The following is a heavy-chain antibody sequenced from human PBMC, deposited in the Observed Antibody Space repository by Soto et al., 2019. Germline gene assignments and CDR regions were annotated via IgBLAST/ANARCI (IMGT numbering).Heavy chain of an antibody. V-gene: IGHV3-23*01. CDR2: ISGSGGST. J-gene: IGHJ4*02. D-gene: IGHD2-15*01. CDR3: AREGARQDKALVFYY. Sequence: EVQLLESGGGLVQPGGSLRRSCAASGFTFSNYAMSWVRQAPGKGLEWVSAISGSGGSTYYADSVKGRFTISRDNSKDTPYLQTNRQSGDDTAVYYCAREGARQDKALVFYYCGQGTLVTVSS. CDR1: GFTFSNYA.